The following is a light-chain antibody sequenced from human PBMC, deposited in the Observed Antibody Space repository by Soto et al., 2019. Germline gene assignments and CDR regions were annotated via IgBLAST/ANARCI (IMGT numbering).Light chain of an antibody. CDR1: ETISRY. CDR3: QQSYSNPLT. CDR2: AAS. V-gene: IGKV1-39*01. Sequence: DIQMTQSPSSLSASIGERVIITCRASETISRYLNWYQSKPGKAPRLLISAASSLQSGVPSRFSGSYSGTDFTLTISSLQPEDFATYFCQQSYSNPLTLGGGTKV. J-gene: IGKJ4*01.